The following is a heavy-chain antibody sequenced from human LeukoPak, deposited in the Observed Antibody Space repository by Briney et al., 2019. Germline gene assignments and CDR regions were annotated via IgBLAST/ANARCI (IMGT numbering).Heavy chain of an antibody. CDR3: ANSLPGLAAHFDY. CDR1: GYTFTDYY. J-gene: IGHJ4*02. V-gene: IGHV1-69-2*01. Sequence: ASVKVSCKVSGYTFTDYYMHWVQQAPGKGLEWMGLVDPEDGETIYAEKFQGRVTITADTSTDTAYMELSSLRSEDTAVYYCANSLPGLAAHFDYWGEGTLVTVSS. CDR2: VDPEDGET. D-gene: IGHD6-25*01.